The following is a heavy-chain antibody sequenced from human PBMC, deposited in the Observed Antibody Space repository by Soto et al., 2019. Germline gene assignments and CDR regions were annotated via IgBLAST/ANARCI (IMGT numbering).Heavy chain of an antibody. D-gene: IGHD3-10*01. CDR3: ARGGYNPRITMVRANWFDP. V-gene: IGHV4-34*01. CDR1: GGSFSGYY. Sequence: QVQLQQWGAGLLKPSETLSLTCAVYGGSFSGYYWSWIRQPPGKGLEWIGEINHSGSTNYNPSLKSRVTLSVDTSKNQFSLKLSSVTAADTAVYYCARGGYNPRITMVRANWFDPWGQGTLVTVSS. J-gene: IGHJ5*02. CDR2: INHSGST.